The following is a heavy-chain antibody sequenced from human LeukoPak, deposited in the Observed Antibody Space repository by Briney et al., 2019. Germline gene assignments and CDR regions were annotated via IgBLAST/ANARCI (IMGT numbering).Heavy chain of an antibody. J-gene: IGHJ4*02. CDR1: GYRFANYW. D-gene: IGHD1-1*01. CDR2: INPDDSEI. Sequence: GESLKISCKGSGYRFANYWIGWVRQMSGKGLEWIGIINPDDSEIKYSPSFQGQVTISADKSINTAYLQWSGLRASDTAMYYCARAPTAVETTLDYWAQGTLVTVSS. V-gene: IGHV5-51*01. CDR3: ARAPTAVETTLDY.